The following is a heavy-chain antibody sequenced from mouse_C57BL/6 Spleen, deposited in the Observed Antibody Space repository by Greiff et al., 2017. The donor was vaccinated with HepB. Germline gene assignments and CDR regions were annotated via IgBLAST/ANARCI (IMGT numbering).Heavy chain of an antibody. CDR2: ISYDGSN. Sequence: ESGPGLVKPSQSLSLTCSVTGYSITSGYYWNWIRQFPGNKLEWMGYISYDGSNNYNPSLKNRISITRDTSKNQFFLKLNSVTTEDTATYYCARGPYYGSSPWFAYWGQGTLVTVSA. CDR1: GYSITSGYY. V-gene: IGHV3-6*01. J-gene: IGHJ3*01. CDR3: ARGPYYGSSPWFAY. D-gene: IGHD1-1*01.